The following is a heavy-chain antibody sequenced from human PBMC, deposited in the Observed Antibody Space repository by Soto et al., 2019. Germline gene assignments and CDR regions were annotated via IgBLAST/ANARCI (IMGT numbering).Heavy chain of an antibody. V-gene: IGHV4-30-4*02. D-gene: IGHD5-18*01. Sequence: SETLSLTCTVSGGSISSGDYYWSWIRQPPGKGLEWIGYIYYSGSTYYNPSLKSRVTISVDTSKNQFSLKLSSVTAADTAVYYCARAVADVDTAMVRYYFDYWGQGTLVTVSS. CDR2: IYYSGST. J-gene: IGHJ4*02. CDR1: GGSISSGDYY. CDR3: ARAVADVDTAMVRYYFDY.